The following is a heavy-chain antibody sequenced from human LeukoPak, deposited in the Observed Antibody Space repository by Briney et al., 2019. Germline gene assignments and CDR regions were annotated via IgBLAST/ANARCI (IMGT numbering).Heavy chain of an antibody. V-gene: IGHV6-1*01. CDR3: ARDRQQLAPLYYYYGMDV. D-gene: IGHD6-13*01. J-gene: IGHJ6*02. CDR2: SYYRSKWYN. CDR1: GDSVSSNSAA. Sequence: SQTLSLTCAISGDSVSSNSAAWHWIRQSPSRGLEWLGRSYYRSKWYNAYAVSVKRRITINPDTSKNQFSLQLNSVTPEDTAVYYCARDRQQLAPLYYYYGMDVWGQGTTVTVSS.